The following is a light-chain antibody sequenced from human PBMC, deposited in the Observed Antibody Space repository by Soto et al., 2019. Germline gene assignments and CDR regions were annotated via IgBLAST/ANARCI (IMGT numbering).Light chain of an antibody. CDR1: SSDVGGYNY. V-gene: IGLV2-14*01. Sequence: QSALTQPASVSGSPGQAITISCTGTSSDVGGYNYVSWYQQHPGKAPKLMIYEVSNRPSGVSDRFSGSKSGTSASLAISGLRSEDEADYYCAAWDDRLSGLVFGRGTKLTVL. CDR3: AAWDDRLSGLV. J-gene: IGLJ2*01. CDR2: EVS.